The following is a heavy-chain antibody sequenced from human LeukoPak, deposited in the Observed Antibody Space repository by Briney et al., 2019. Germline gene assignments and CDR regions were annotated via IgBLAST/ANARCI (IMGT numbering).Heavy chain of an antibody. J-gene: IGHJ6*03. CDR2: IKQDGSEK. Sequence: GGSLRLSCAASGFTFSSYWMSWVRQAPGKGLEWVANIKQDGSEKYYVDSVKGRFTISRDNAKNSLYLQMNSLRAEDTAVYYCARDGVSSSPLLYYYYYYMDVWGKGTTVTVSS. D-gene: IGHD6-6*01. CDR3: ARDGVSSSPLLYYYYYYMDV. CDR1: GFTFSSYW. V-gene: IGHV3-7*01.